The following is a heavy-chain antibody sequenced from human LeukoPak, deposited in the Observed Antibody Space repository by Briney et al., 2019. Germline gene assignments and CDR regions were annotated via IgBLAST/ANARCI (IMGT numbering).Heavy chain of an antibody. D-gene: IGHD3-10*01. CDR2: IGGRDGST. J-gene: IGHJ4*02. CDR3: AKGHYYGSGSLDY. CDR1: GFTFSSYG. V-gene: IGHV3-23*01. Sequence: GGSLRLSCAASGFTFSSYGMSWVRQAPGKGLEWVSAIGGRDGSTYYADSVKGRFTISRDSSKNTLYVQMNSLRAEDTAVYYCAKGHYYGSGSLDYWGQGTLVTVSS.